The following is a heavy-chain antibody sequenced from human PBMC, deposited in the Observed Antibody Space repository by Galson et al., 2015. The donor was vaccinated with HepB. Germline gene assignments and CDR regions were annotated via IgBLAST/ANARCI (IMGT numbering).Heavy chain of an antibody. CDR2: IDWDNDK. V-gene: IGHV2-70*04. CDR3: ARSPSRDTNYFDY. D-gene: IGHD5/OR15-5a*01. J-gene: IGHJ4*02. Sequence: PALVKPTQTLTLTCTFSGFSLSTNQMRVGWIRQPPGKALEWLARIDWDNDKFYSTSLKTRLTISKDTSKNQVVLTMTNMDPVDTATYYCARSPSRDTNYFDYWGRGTLVTVSS. CDR1: GFSLSTNQMR.